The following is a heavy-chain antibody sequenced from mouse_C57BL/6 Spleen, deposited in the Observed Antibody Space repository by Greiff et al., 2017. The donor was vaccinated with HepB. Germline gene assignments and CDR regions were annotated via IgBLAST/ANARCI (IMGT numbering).Heavy chain of an antibody. V-gene: IGHV7-3*01. CDR3: ARKVVADAMDY. CDR1: GFTFTDYY. J-gene: IGHJ4*01. CDR2: IRNKANGYTT. D-gene: IGHD1-1*01. Sequence: EVQLVESGGGLVQPGGSLSLSCAASGFTFTDYYMSWVRQPPGKALEWLGFIRNKANGYTTEYSASVKGRFTISRDNSQSILYLQMNALRAEDSATYYCARKVVADAMDYWGQGTSVTVSS.